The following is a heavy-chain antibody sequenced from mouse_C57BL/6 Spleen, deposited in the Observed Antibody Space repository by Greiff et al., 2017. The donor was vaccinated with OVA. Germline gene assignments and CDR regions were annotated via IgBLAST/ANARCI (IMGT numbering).Heavy chain of an antibody. CDR1: GFTFSDYG. D-gene: IGHD1-1*01. V-gene: IGHV5-17*01. Sequence: DVKLVESGGGLVKPGGSLKLSCAASGFTFSDYGMHWVRQAPEKGLEWVAYISSGSSTIYYADTVKGRFTISRDHAKNTLFLQMTSLRSEDTAMYYCAKVVATRYYAMDYWGQGTSVTVSS. CDR3: AKVVATRYYAMDY. CDR2: ISSGSSTI. J-gene: IGHJ4*01.